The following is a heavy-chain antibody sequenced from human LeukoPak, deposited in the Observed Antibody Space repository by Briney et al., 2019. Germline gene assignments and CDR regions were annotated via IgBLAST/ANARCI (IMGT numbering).Heavy chain of an antibody. CDR3: ARAPRYIAAAGTFDY. J-gene: IGHJ4*02. CDR2: INPSGGTT. V-gene: IGHV1-46*01. Sequence: ASVKVSCKASGYTFINYYMHWVRQAPGQGLEWMGIINPSGGTTSYAQNFQGRVTMTTDTSTSTAYMELRSLRSDDTAVYYCARAPRYIAAAGTFDYWGQGTLVTVSS. CDR1: GYTFINYY. D-gene: IGHD6-13*01.